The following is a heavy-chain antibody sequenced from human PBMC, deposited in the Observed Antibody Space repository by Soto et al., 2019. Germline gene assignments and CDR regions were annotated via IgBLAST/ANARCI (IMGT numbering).Heavy chain of an antibody. CDR2: FNPILSFS. D-gene: IGHD3-10*01. Sequence: QVQLVQSGAEVKKPGSSVKVSCKASGDTFNFYTIKWVRQAPGLGLEWMGRFNPILSFSNSALKFQGRVTLTADKSTSTAYMVLSSLRSEDTAIYYCATSFGSRSRAFDYWGQGALVTVSS. CDR3: ATSFGSRSRAFDY. J-gene: IGHJ4*02. V-gene: IGHV1-69*02. CDR1: GDTFNFYT.